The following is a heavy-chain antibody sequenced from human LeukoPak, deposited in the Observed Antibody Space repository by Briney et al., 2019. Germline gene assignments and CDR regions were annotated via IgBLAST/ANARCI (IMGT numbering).Heavy chain of an antibody. CDR2: ISSSSSTI. J-gene: IGHJ4*02. D-gene: IGHD5-12*01. V-gene: IGHV3-48*01. CDR1: GFTFSSYS. Sequence: GGSLRLSCAASGFTFSSYSMNWVRQAPGKGLEWVSYISSSSSTIYYADSVKGRFTISRDNAKNSLYLQMNSLRAEDTAVYYCARDRGGSGYDFTGYWGQGTLVTVS. CDR3: ARDRGGSGYDFTGY.